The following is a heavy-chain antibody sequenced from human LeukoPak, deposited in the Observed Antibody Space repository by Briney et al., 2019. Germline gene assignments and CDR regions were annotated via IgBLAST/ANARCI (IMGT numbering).Heavy chain of an antibody. CDR3: ARGGDSWLYYYYMDV. Sequence: ASVKVSCKASGYTFTSYYMHWVRQAPGQGLEWMGIINPSGGSTSYAQKFQGRVTMTWDMSTSTVYMELSSLRSEDTAVYYCARGGDSWLYYYYMDVWGKGTTVTVSS. CDR1: GYTFTSYY. CDR2: INPSGGST. J-gene: IGHJ6*03. V-gene: IGHV1-46*01. D-gene: IGHD2-21*02.